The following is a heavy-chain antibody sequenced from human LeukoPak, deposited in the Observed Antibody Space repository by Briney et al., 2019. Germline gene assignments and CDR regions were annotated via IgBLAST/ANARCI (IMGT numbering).Heavy chain of an antibody. CDR3: ARDWSYCSSTSCYSWFDP. CDR2: ISSSGSTI. Sequence: GGSLRLSCAASGFTFSDYYMSWIRQAPGKGLEWVSYISSSGSTIYYADSVKGRFTISRDNAKNSLYLQMNSLRAEDTAVYYCARDWSYCSSTSCYSWFDPWGQGTLVTVSS. D-gene: IGHD2-2*01. J-gene: IGHJ5*02. V-gene: IGHV3-11*01. CDR1: GFTFSDYY.